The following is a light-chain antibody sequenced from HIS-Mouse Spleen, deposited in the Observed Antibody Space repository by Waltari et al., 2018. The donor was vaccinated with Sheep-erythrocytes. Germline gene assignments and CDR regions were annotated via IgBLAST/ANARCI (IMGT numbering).Light chain of an antibody. CDR1: SRDVCGYHY. CDR2: DVS. J-gene: IGLJ3*02. CDR3: CSYAGSYTWV. Sequence: QSALTQPRSVSGSPGQSVTIPCTGTSRDVCGYHYVSWYQQHPGKAPKLMIYDVSKRPSGVPDRFSGSKSGNTASLTISGLQAEDEADYYCCSYAGSYTWVFGGGTKLTVL. V-gene: IGLV2-11*01.